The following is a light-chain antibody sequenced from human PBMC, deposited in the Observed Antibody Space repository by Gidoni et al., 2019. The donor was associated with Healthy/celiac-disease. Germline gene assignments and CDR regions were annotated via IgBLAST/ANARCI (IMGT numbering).Light chain of an antibody. J-gene: IGKJ2*01. CDR3: QQSYST. CDR1: QSISSY. Sequence: DIQMTQSPSSLSASVGDRVTITCRASQSISSYLNWYQQKPGKAPKLLIYAASSLQSGVPSRFSGSGSGTEFTLTISSLQPEDFATYYCQQSYSTFGQGTKLEIK. V-gene: IGKV1-39*01. CDR2: AAS.